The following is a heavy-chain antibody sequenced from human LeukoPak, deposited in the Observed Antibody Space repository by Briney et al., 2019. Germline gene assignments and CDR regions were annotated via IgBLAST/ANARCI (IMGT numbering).Heavy chain of an antibody. CDR3: ARGRGDFWSGYYFPYYYYYVMDV. CDR1: GGSFSGYY. J-gene: IGHJ6*02. Sequence: SETLSLTCAVYGGSFSGYYWSWIRQPPGKGMEWIGEINHSGSTNYNPSLKNRVTISVDTSKTQFSLKLSSVTAADTAVYYCARGRGDFWSGYYFPYYYYYVMDVWGQGTTVTVSS. V-gene: IGHV4-34*01. D-gene: IGHD3-3*01. CDR2: INHSGST.